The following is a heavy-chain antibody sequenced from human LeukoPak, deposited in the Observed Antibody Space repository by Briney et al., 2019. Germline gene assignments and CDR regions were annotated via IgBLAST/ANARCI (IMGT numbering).Heavy chain of an antibody. V-gene: IGHV1-2*02. Sequence: ASVKVSCKASGYTFTSYYMHWVRQAPGQGLEWMGWINPNSGGTNYAQKFQGRVTMTRDTSISTAYMELSRLRSDDTAVYYCARAEDSGYLVFDPWGQGTLVTVSS. CDR1: GYTFTSYY. J-gene: IGHJ5*02. CDR3: ARAEDSGYLVFDP. CDR2: INPNSGGT. D-gene: IGHD3-10*01.